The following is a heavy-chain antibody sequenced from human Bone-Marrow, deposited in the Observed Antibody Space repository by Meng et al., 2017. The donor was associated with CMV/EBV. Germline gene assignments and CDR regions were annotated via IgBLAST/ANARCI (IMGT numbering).Heavy chain of an antibody. CDR3: AKVGGVKYPLPMDY. CDR2: IRYDGSNK. J-gene: IGHJ4*02. Sequence: GESLKISCAASGFTFSSYGMHWVRQAPGKGLEWVAFIRYDGSNKYYADSVKGRFTISRDNSKNTLYLQMNSLRAEDTAVHYCAKVGGVKYPLPMDYWGQGTLVTVSS. D-gene: IGHD2-2*01. CDR1: GFTFSSYG. V-gene: IGHV3-30*02.